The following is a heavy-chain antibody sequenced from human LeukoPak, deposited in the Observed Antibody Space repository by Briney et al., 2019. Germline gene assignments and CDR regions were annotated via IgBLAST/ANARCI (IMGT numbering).Heavy chain of an antibody. Sequence: GGSLRLSCAASGFTFSSYEMNWVRQAPGKGLEWVSYISSSGSTIYYADSVKGRFTISRDNAKNSLYLQMNSLRAEDTAVYYCANYYDSSGYYFDYWGQGTLVTVSS. V-gene: IGHV3-48*03. J-gene: IGHJ4*02. D-gene: IGHD3-22*01. CDR3: ANYYDSSGYYFDY. CDR2: ISSSGSTI. CDR1: GFTFSSYE.